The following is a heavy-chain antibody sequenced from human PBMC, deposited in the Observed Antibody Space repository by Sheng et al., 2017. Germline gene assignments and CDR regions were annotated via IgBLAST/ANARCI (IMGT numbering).Heavy chain of an antibody. V-gene: IGHV3-30*03. Sequence: QVQLVESGGGVVQPGRSLRLSCAASGFTFSNYGLHWVRQAPGKGLEWVAFISDDGRRKYFADSVKGRFTLSRDNSNMVYLQMNSLRAEDTAVYYCARDFRGQW. J-gene: IGHJ6*01. CDR2: ISDDGRRK. CDR3: ARDF. CDR1: GFTFSNYG.